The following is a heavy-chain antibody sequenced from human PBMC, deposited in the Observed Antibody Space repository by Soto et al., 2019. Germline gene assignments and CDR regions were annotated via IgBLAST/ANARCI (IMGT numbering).Heavy chain of an antibody. CDR3: ARALYYYDNSGLAF. CDR2: INIYGGGT. D-gene: IGHD3-22*01. CDR1: GYTFTSYG. V-gene: IGHV1-18*01. J-gene: IGHJ4*02. Sequence: QVHLEQSGPEVKKPGAAVKVSCKASGYTFTSYGISWVRLAPGQGLEWMGWINIYGGGTNYAQKYQDRVTMTRDTSTNTVYLEMRSLTSDDTAIYYCARALYYYDNSGLAFWGQVTLVTVSS.